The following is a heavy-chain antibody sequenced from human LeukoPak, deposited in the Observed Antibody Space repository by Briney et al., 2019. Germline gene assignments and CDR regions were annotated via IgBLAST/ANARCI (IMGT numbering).Heavy chain of an antibody. D-gene: IGHD3-22*01. Sequence: GGSLRLSCAASGFTFSRYSMNWVRQAPGKGLEWVSYISSSSSTIYYADSVKGRFTISRDNAKNSLYLQMNSLRAEDTAVYYCARSTSGYYPFFDYWGQGTLVTVSS. CDR1: GFTFSRYS. J-gene: IGHJ4*02. CDR2: ISSSSSTI. CDR3: ARSTSGYYPFFDY. V-gene: IGHV3-48*04.